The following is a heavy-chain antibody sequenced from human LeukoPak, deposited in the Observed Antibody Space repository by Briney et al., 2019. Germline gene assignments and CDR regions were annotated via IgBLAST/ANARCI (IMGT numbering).Heavy chain of an antibody. D-gene: IGHD3-22*01. J-gene: IGHJ3*02. CDR2: IYPGDSDT. CDR1: GYSFTSYW. CDR3: ARRSDSSGSWRAFDI. V-gene: IGHV5-51*01. Sequence: KLGESLKISCKGSGYSFTSYWIGWVRQMPGKGLEWMGIIYPGDSDTRYSPSFQGQVTISADKSISTAYLQWSSLKASDTAMYYCARRSDSSGSWRAFDIWGQGTMVTVSS.